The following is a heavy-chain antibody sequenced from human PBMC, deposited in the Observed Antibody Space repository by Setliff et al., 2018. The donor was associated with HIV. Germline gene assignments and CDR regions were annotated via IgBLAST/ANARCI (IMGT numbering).Heavy chain of an antibody. Sequence: PSETLSLTCAVYGGSFSGYYWSWIRQPPGKGLEWIGEINHSGSTNYNMSLWSRVTISLDASRNQFSLELISVTAADTAVYYCAGGPGTTSIDYWAQGPLVTVSS. D-gene: IGHD1-26*01. V-gene: IGHV4-34*01. CDR3: AGGPGTTSIDY. J-gene: IGHJ4*02. CDR2: INHSGST. CDR1: GGSFSGYY.